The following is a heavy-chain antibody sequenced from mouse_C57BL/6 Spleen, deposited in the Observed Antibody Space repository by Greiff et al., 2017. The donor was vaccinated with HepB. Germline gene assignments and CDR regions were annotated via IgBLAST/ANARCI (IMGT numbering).Heavy chain of an antibody. Sequence: VQLQQSGAELMKPGASVKLSCKATGYTFTGYWIEWVKQRPGHGLEWMGELLPGSGSTKYNEKSKGKATFTADTSSNTAYIQLSSLTTKDSAIDYCARGRSYRYFDYWGQVTTLTVSS. CDR1: GYTFTGYW. J-gene: IGHJ2*01. CDR2: LLPGSGST. V-gene: IGHV1-9*01. D-gene: IGHD1-1*01. CDR3: ARGRSYRYFDY.